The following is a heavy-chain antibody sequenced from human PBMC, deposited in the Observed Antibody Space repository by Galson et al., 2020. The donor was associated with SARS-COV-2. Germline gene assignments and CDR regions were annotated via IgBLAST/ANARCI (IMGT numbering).Heavy chain of an antibody. CDR1: GFTFSSYA. D-gene: IGHD6-13*01. Sequence: GGSLRLSCPASGFTFSSYAMSWVRQAPGKGLEWVSAISGSGGSTYYADSVKGRFTISRDNSKNTLYLQMNSLRAEDTAVYYCSIAAAGSDAFDIWGHGTMVTVSS. J-gene: IGHJ3*02. CDR3: SIAAAGSDAFDI. CDR2: ISGSGGST. V-gene: IGHV3-23*01.